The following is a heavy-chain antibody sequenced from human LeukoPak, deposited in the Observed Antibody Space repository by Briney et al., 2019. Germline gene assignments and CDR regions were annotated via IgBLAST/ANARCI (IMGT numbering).Heavy chain of an antibody. V-gene: IGHV3-30*03. D-gene: IGHD3-22*01. Sequence: GGSLRLSCAASGFTFSSYGMHWVRQAPGKGLEWVAVISYDGSNKYYVDSVKGRFTISRDNSKNTLYLQMNSLRAEDTAVYYCAIGYYDNSGYYKGDYWGQGTLVTVSS. J-gene: IGHJ4*02. CDR1: GFTFSSYG. CDR2: ISYDGSNK. CDR3: AIGYYDNSGYYKGDY.